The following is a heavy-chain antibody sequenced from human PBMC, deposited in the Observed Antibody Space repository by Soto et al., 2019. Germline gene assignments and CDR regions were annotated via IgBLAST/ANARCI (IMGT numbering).Heavy chain of an antibody. V-gene: IGHV1-18*01. J-gene: IGHJ6*02. CDR3: ARANVVVVAALHRADYYGMDV. Sequence: QVQLVQSGAEVKKPGASVKVSCKASGYTFTSYGISWVRQAPGQGLEWMGWISAYNGNTNYAQKLQGRVTMTTDTSTSTAYMELRSLRSDDTAVYYCARANVVVVAALHRADYYGMDVWGQGTTVTVSS. CDR2: ISAYNGNT. D-gene: IGHD2-15*01. CDR1: GYTFTSYG.